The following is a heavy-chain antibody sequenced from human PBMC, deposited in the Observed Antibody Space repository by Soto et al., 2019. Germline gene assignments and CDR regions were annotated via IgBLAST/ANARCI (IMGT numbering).Heavy chain of an antibody. CDR3: ATDIVVVPAAIGYYGMDV. Sequence: QVQLQESGPGLVKPSETLSLTCTVSGGSVSSGSYYWSWIRQPPGKGLEWIGYIYYSGSTNYNPSLKSRVTISVDTSKNQSSLKLSSVTAADTAVYYCATDIVVVPAAIGYYGMDVWGQGTTVTVSS. CDR1: GGSVSSGSYY. J-gene: IGHJ6*02. CDR2: IYYSGST. D-gene: IGHD2-2*01. V-gene: IGHV4-61*01.